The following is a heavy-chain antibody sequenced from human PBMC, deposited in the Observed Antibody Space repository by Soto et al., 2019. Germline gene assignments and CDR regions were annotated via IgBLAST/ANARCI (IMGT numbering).Heavy chain of an antibody. D-gene: IGHD1-1*01. J-gene: IGHJ6*03. CDR3: ARGDDYYYYYYMNV. CDR1: GFTFNKYW. V-gene: IGHV3-7*01. Sequence: EVQLVESGGGLVQPGGSLRLSCAASGFTFNKYWMSWVRQAPGKGLEWLANIKQDGSEKYYVDSVKGRFTVSRDNAKNSLYLQMNSLRAEDTAVYYCARGDDYYYYYYMNVWGKGTTVTVSS. CDR2: IKQDGSEK.